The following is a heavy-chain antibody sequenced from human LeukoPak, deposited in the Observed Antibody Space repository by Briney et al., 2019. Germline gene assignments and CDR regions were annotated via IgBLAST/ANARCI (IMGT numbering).Heavy chain of an antibody. CDR1: GSRFTNYW. D-gene: IGHD2-15*01. CDR2: IYPADSDT. J-gene: IGHJ4*02. Sequence: GESLQISCKGSGSRFTNYWIDWVRQMPGKGLEWMGIIYPADSDTRYSPSFQGQVTISADKSINTAYLQWSSLKASDIAMYYCARQVCSGGTCYLDYWGQGTLVTVSS. V-gene: IGHV5-51*01. CDR3: ARQVCSGGTCYLDY.